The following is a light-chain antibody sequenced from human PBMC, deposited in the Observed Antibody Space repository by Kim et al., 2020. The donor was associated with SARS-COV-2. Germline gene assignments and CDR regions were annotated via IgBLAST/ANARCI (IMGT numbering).Light chain of an antibody. V-gene: IGKV1-6*01. CDR2: PAS. J-gene: IGKJ1*01. CDR1: QGSRND. Sequence: ASIGDRVTITCRESQGSRNDLAWYQQKPGKAPKLLIYPASSLQDGVPSRFSGSGSGTHFSLTITNLQPEDFATYFCLQDYDFPVTFGQGTKVDIK. CDR3: LQDYDFPVT.